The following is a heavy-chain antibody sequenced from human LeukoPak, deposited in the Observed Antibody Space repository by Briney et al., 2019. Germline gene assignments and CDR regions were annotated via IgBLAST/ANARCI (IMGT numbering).Heavy chain of an antibody. CDR1: GGSISSAGYY. J-gene: IGHJ5*02. V-gene: IGHV4-31*03. CDR3: ARAPVEGDCCDP. Sequence: SQTLFLTCTVSGGSISSAGYYWSWIRQPPGKGLEWIGYIYYSGSTYYKPSLKSRVTISVDTSKHQFSLKLSSVTAADTAVYYCARAPVEGDCCDPWGQGTLVTVSS. CDR2: IYYSGST. D-gene: IGHD3-16*01.